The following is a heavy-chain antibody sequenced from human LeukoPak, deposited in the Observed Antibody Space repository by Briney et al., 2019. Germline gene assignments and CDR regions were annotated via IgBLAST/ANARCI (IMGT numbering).Heavy chain of an antibody. V-gene: IGHV4-39*07. Sequence: SETLSLTCTVSGGSISSSSYYWGWIRQPPGKGLEWIGSIYYSGSTYYNPSLKSRVTISVDTSKNHFSLRLTSVTAADSAVYYCARGAPPDSWGQGTLVTVSS. CDR1: GGSISSSSYY. CDR2: IYYSGST. J-gene: IGHJ4*02. CDR3: ARGAPPDS.